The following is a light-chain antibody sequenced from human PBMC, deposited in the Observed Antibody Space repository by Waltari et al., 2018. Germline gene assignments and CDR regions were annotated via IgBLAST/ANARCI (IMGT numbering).Light chain of an antibody. CDR1: QSVSNY. CDR3: QQTYSVLYT. V-gene: IGKV1-39*01. CDR2: GSS. Sequence: DIQMTQSPSSLSASVGDSITITCRASQSVSNYLNWYQQKPGKPSKLLIFGSSSLQSAVPSRFSGSGSGTDFTLTISSLQPEDFATYYCQQTYSVLYTFGQGTKLQI. J-gene: IGKJ2*01.